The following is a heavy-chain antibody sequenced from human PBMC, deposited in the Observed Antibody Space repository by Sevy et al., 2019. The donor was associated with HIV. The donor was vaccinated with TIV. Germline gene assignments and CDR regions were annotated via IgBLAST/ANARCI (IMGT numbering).Heavy chain of an antibody. CDR3: ARAGTSGRDGSHYVGY. D-gene: IGHD5-12*01. CDR1: GFTFSSYS. V-gene: IGHV3-21*01. CDR2: ISSSSSYI. Sequence: GGSLRLSCAASGFTFSSYSMNWVRQAPGKGLEWVSSISSSSSYIYYADSVKGRFTISRDNAKNSLYLQMNSLRAEDTAEYYCARAGTSGRDGSHYVGYWGQGTLVTVSS. J-gene: IGHJ4*02.